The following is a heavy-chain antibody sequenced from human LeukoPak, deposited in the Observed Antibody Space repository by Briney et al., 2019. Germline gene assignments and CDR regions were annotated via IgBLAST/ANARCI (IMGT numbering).Heavy chain of an antibody. J-gene: IGHJ4*02. CDR1: GFTFSSYA. CDR3: ARENSVVGAPYGY. CDR2: ISYDGSNK. D-gene: IGHD1-26*01. Sequence: GGSLRLSCAASGFTFSSYARHWVRQAPGKGLEWVAVISYDGSNKYCADSVKGRFTISRDNSKNTLYLQMNSLRAEDTAVYYCARENSVVGAPYGYWGQGTLVTVSS. V-gene: IGHV3-30-3*01.